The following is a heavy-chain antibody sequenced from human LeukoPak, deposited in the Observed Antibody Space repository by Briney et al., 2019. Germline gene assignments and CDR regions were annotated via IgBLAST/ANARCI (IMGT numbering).Heavy chain of an antibody. J-gene: IGHJ4*02. Sequence: GGSLRLSCAASGFTFSSFSMDWVSQAPGKGLEWVSYISSTSSTIYYADSVQGRFTSSRDNAKNSLYLQMNSLTAEDTAVYFCARDWSAVAAPDYFDYWGQGTLVTVSA. D-gene: IGHD6-19*01. CDR2: ISSTSSTI. V-gene: IGHV3-48*04. CDR3: ARDWSAVAAPDYFDY. CDR1: GFTFSSFS.